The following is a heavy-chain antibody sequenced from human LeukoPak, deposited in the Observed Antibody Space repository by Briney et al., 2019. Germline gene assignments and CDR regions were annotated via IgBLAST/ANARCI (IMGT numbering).Heavy chain of an antibody. Sequence: GRSLRLSCAASGFTFSSYGMHWVRQAPGKGLEWVAVISYDGSNKYYADSVKGRFTISRDNSKNTLYLQMNSLRAEDTAVYYCAKLYSSSSPFDYWGQETLVTVSS. V-gene: IGHV3-30*18. D-gene: IGHD6-13*01. J-gene: IGHJ4*02. CDR3: AKLYSSSSPFDY. CDR1: GFTFSSYG. CDR2: ISYDGSNK.